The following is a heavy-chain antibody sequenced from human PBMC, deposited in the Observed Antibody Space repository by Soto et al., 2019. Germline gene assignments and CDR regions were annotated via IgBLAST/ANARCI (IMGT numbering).Heavy chain of an antibody. CDR3: ARGLGLYYFDY. J-gene: IGHJ4*02. Sequence: ASVKVSCKTSGYTFTDYDMNWVRQATGQRLEWMGWINAGNGNTKYSQKFQGRVTITRDTSASTAYMELSSLRSEDTAVYYCARGLGLYYFDYWGQGTLVTSPQ. CDR1: GYTFTDYD. D-gene: IGHD1-26*01. CDR2: INAGNGNT. V-gene: IGHV1-3*01.